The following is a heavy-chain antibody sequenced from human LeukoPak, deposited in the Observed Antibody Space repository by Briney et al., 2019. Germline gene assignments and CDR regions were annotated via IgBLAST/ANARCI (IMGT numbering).Heavy chain of an antibody. V-gene: IGHV1-69*04. J-gene: IGHJ5*02. Sequence: SVKVSCKASGGTFSSYAIRWVRQAPGQGLEWMGRIIPILGIANYAQKFQGRVTITADKSTSTAYMELSSLRSEDTAVYYCARERVVPAAIFGAGNWFDPWGQGTLVTVSS. CDR3: ARERVVPAAIFGAGNWFDP. CDR1: GGTFSSYA. D-gene: IGHD2-2*01. CDR2: IIPILGIA.